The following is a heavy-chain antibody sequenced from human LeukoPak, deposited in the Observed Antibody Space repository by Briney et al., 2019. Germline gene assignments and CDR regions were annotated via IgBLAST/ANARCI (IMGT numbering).Heavy chain of an antibody. CDR1: GFTFSSYA. CDR3: AKDGYCSSTSCYPLIDY. V-gene: IGHV3-23*01. D-gene: IGHD2-2*01. Sequence: GGSLRLSCAASGFTFSSYAMSWVRQAPGKGLEWVSAISGSGGSTYYADSVKGRFTISRDSSKNTLDLQMNSLRAEDAAVYYCAKDGYCSSTSCYPLIDYWGQGTLVTVSS. J-gene: IGHJ4*02. CDR2: ISGSGGST.